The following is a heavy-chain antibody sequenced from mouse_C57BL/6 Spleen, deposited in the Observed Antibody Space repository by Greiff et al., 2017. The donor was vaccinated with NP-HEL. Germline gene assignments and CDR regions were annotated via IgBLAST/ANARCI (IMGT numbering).Heavy chain of an antibody. J-gene: IGHJ2*01. CDR1: GYTFTSYW. V-gene: IGHV1-50*01. CDR3: ARRGNGLDY. CDR2: IDPSDSYT. Sequence: VQVVESGAELVKPGASVKLSCKASGYTFTSYWMQWVKQRPGQGLEWIGEIDPSDSYTNYNQKFKGKATLTVDTSSSTAYMQLSSLTSEDSAVYYCARRGNGLDYWGQGTTLTVSS. D-gene: IGHD2-1*01.